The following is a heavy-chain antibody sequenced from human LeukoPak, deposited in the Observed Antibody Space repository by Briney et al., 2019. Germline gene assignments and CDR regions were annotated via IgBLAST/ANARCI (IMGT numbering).Heavy chain of an antibody. D-gene: IGHD1-26*01. CDR1: GFIFTNYG. J-gene: IGHJ3*02. CDR3: AKERASMGADAFDI. Sequence: GGSLRLSCAASGFIFTNYGMHWVRQAPSKGLEWVAIISFDGRIEYYVDSVKGRFTISRDKSKNTLYLQMNSLRPEDTAVYYCAKERASMGADAFDIWGQGTMVTVSS. V-gene: IGHV3-30*18. CDR2: ISFDGRIE.